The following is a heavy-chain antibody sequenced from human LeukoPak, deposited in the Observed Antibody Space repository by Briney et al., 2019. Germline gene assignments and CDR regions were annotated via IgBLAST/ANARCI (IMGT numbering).Heavy chain of an antibody. CDR2: ISWNSGSI. CDR3: AKDRMITFGGVIVPLDY. V-gene: IGHV3-9*01. D-gene: IGHD3-16*02. J-gene: IGHJ4*02. Sequence: PGRSLRLSCAASGFTFDDYAMHWVRQAPGKGLEWVSGISWNSGSIGYADSVKGRFTISRDNAKNSLYLQMNSLRAEDTAVYYCAKDRMITFGGVIVPLDYWGQGTLATVSS. CDR1: GFTFDDYA.